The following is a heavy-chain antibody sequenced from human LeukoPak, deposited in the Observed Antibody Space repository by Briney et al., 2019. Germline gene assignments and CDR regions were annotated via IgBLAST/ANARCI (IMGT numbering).Heavy chain of an antibody. CDR2: IYDSGST. V-gene: IGHV4-39*07. CDR3: ARDKTKWAY. Sequence: SETLSLTCTVSGGSISSSTYYWGWIRQPPGKGLEWIGSIYDSGSTYSNPSLKSRLTISVDTSKNQFSLRLRSVTAADTAVYYCARDKTKWAYWGQGSLVTVSS. J-gene: IGHJ4*02. D-gene: IGHD2-8*01. CDR1: GGSISSSTYY.